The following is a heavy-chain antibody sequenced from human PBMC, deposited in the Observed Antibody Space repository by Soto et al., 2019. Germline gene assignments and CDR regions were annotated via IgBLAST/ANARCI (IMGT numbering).Heavy chain of an antibody. V-gene: IGHV3-23*01. CDR3: AKDRELFKYYFDY. D-gene: IGHD1-26*01. CDR2: ISGSGGST. J-gene: IGHJ4*02. Sequence: GGSLRLSCAASGFTFSSYAMSWVRQAPGKGLEWVSAISGSGGSTYYADSVKDRFTISRDNSKNTLYLQMNSLRAEDTAVYYCAKDRELFKYYFDYWGQGTLVTVSS. CDR1: GFTFSSYA.